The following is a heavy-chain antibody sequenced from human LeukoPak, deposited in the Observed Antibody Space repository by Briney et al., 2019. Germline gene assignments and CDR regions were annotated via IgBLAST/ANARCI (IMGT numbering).Heavy chain of an antibody. Sequence: SETLSLTCTVAGGSISSSSYYWGWIRQPPGKGLEWIGSIYYSGSTYYNPSLKSRVTISVDTSKNQFSLKLSSVTAADTAVYYCARQLYYYDPSCFDPWGQGTLVTVSS. D-gene: IGHD3-22*01. V-gene: IGHV4-39*01. CDR3: ARQLYYYDPSCFDP. CDR1: GGSISSSSYY. J-gene: IGHJ5*02. CDR2: IYYSGST.